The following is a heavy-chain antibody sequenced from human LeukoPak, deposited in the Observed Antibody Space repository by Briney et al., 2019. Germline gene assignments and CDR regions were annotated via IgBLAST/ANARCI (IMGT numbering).Heavy chain of an antibody. J-gene: IGHJ5*02. CDR1: GGSFSGCY. CDR3: ARALAAGWFDP. V-gene: IGHV4-34*01. Sequence: PSETLSLTCAVYGGSFSGCYWSWIRQPPGKGLEWIGEINHSGSTNYNPSLKSRVTISVDTSKNQFSLKLSSVTAADTAVYYCARALAAGWFDPWGQGTLVTVSS. D-gene: IGHD6-13*01. CDR2: INHSGST.